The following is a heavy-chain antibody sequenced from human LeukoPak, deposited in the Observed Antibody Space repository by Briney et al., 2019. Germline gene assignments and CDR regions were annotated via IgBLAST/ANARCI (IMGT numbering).Heavy chain of an antibody. J-gene: IGHJ4*02. CDR3: ARALRAAAGTVDY. CDR2: IYYSGST. V-gene: IGHV4-31*03. D-gene: IGHD6-13*01. Sequence: SETLSLTCTVSGGSISSGGYYWSWLRQHPGKGLEWIGYIYYSGSTYYNPSLKSRVTISVDTSKNQFSLKLSSVTAADTAVYYCARALRAAAGTVDYWGQGTLATVSS. CDR1: GGSISSGGYY.